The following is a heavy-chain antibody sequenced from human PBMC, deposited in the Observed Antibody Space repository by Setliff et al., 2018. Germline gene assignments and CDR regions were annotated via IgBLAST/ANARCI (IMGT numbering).Heavy chain of an antibody. J-gene: IGHJ6*03. D-gene: IGHD2-21*02. CDR2: VYHSGSS. Sequence: SETLSLTCTVSGYPISRGFYWGWIRQSPGKGLEWIGSVYHSGSSYQNPSLRSRIAVSVDTSKNQFSLSLSSVTAADTAVYYCARDHGVVTPEGYYYYMDVWGKGTTVTVSS. CDR3: ARDHGVVTPEGYYYYMDV. CDR1: GYPISRGFY. V-gene: IGHV4-38-2*02.